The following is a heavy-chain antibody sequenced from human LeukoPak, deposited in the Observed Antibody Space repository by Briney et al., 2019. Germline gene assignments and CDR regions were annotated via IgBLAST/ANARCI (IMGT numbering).Heavy chain of an antibody. Sequence: GGSLRLSCAASGFTFSSYSMNWVRQAPGKGLEWVSSISSSSSYIYYADSVKGRFTISRDNAKNSLYLQMNSLRAEDTAVYYCASDIVVVPAAMGGNWFDPGGQGTLVTVSS. J-gene: IGHJ5*02. V-gene: IGHV3-21*01. D-gene: IGHD2-2*01. CDR3: ASDIVVVPAAMGGNWFDP. CDR1: GFTFSSYS. CDR2: ISSSSSYI.